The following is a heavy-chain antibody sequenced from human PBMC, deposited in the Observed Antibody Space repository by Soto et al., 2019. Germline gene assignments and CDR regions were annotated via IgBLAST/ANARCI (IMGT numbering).Heavy chain of an antibody. CDR2: ISFDGGNQ. CDR1: GFAFNGYG. D-gene: IGHD6-13*01. CDR3: AKDSSVTAAGSGGWFDP. J-gene: IGHJ5*02. V-gene: IGHV3-30*18. Sequence: QGQLVESGGGVVQPGTSLRLSCGASGFAFNGYGLHWVRQAPGKGLEWVAGISFDGGNQYYADSVKGRFTISRDKSNNTLYLQMNGLGAEDTATYYCAKDSSVTAAGSGGWFDPWGQGTLVIVSS.